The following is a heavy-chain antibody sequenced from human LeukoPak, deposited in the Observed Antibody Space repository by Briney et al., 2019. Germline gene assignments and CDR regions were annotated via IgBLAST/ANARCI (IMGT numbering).Heavy chain of an antibody. V-gene: IGHV4-4*07. J-gene: IGHJ4*02. CDR1: GGSFSGYY. CDR2: IYTSGST. D-gene: IGHD1-14*01. Sequence: SETLSLTCAVYGGSFSGYYWSWIRQPAGKGLEWIGRIYTSGSTNYNPSLKSRVTISVDTSKNQFSLKLSSVTAADTAVYYCAREAPDGIVYWGQGTLVTVSS. CDR3: AREAPDGIVY.